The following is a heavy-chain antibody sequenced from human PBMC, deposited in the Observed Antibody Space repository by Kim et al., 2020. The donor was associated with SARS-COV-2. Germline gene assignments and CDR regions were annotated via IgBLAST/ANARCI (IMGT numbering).Heavy chain of an antibody. CDR3: ARDEGGVAARVFDF. D-gene: IGHD6-6*01. V-gene: IGHV3-23*01. J-gene: IGHJ4*02. Sequence: YPSSVKGRFTISRDHSKNTLFLQMNGLRGDDTATYYCARDEGGVAARVFDFWGQGTLVTVSS.